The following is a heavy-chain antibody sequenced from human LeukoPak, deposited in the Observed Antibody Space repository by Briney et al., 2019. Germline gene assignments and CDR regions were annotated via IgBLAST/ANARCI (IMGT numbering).Heavy chain of an antibody. J-gene: IGHJ4*02. CDR3: ARDMGAMPVDY. D-gene: IGHD1-26*01. CDR2: IIPIFGTA. V-gene: IGHV1-69*05. CDR1: GGTFSSYA. Sequence: ASVKVSCKASGGTFSSYAISWVRQAPGQGLEWMGRIIPIFGTANYAQKFQGRVTITTDESTSTAYMELSSVRSEDTAVYYCARDMGAMPVDYWGQGTLVTVSS.